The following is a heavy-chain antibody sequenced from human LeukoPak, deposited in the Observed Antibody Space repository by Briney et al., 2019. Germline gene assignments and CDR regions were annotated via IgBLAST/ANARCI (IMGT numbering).Heavy chain of an antibody. CDR1: GFTFSGSA. CDR3: ARASGVLRYFDWAQGAFDI. Sequence: PGGSLKLSCAASGFTFSGSAMHWVRQASGKGLEWVGRIRSKANSYATVYAASVKGRFTISRDDSKNTAYLQMNSLKTEDTAVYYCARASGVLRYFDWAQGAFDIWGQGTMVTVSS. CDR2: IRSKANSYAT. D-gene: IGHD3-9*01. J-gene: IGHJ3*02. V-gene: IGHV3-73*01.